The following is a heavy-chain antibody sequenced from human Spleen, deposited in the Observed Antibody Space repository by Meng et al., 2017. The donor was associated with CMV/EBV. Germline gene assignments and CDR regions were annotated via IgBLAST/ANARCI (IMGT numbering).Heavy chain of an antibody. J-gene: IGHJ2*01. D-gene: IGHD3-22*01. CDR2: IYYSGST. V-gene: IGHV4-30-4*01. Sequence: QGPPQPCGAGPLKPSQTLSLTCTVSGGSISSCDYYWSWIRQLPGKGLEWIGYIYYSGSTYYNPSLKSRVTISVDTSKNQFSLKLSSVTAADTAVYYCARGYYDSSGYGYWYLDLWGRGTLVTVSS. CDR1: GGSISSCDYY. CDR3: ARGYYDSSGYGYWYLDL.